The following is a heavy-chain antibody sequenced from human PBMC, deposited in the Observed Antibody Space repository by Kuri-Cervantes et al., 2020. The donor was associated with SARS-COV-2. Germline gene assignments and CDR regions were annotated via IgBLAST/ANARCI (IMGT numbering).Heavy chain of an antibody. D-gene: IGHD3-16*01. CDR1: GGSISSGDYY. V-gene: IGHV4-61*09. CDR3: ARESGGGAFDI. CDR2: IYTSGST. J-gene: IGHJ3*02. Sequence: SETLSLTCTVSGGSISSGDYYWSWIRQPAGKGLEWIGYIYTSGSTNYNPSLKSRVTISVDTSKNQFSLKLSSVTAADTAVYYCARESGGGAFDIWGQGTMVTVSS.